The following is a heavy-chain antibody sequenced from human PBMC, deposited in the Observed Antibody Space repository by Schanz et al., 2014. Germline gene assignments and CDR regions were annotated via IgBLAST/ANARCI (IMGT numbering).Heavy chain of an antibody. V-gene: IGHV3-23*01. J-gene: IGHJ4*02. Sequence: EVQLLESGGGLVQPGGSLRLSCAASGFTFSSYAMSWVRQAPGKGLEWVSGISGSGGTTHYADSVEGRFTISRVNSKNTLYLRMKGLRAEDTAVYYCAKDLLYGAPMPLNHLDYWGQGTLXTVSS. D-gene: IGHD2-2*01. CDR2: ISGSGGTT. CDR3: AKDLLYGAPMPLNHLDY. CDR1: GFTFSSYA.